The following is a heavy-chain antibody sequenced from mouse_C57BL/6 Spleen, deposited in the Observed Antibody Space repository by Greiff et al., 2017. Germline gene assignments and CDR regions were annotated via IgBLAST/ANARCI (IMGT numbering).Heavy chain of an antibody. CDR3: ARHPYGAMDY. CDR2: ISSGGSYT. CDR1: GFTFSSYG. Sequence: EVQLVESGGDLVKPGGSLKLSCAASGFTFSSYGMSWVRQTPDKRLEWVATISSGGSYTYYPDSVKGRFTISRDNAKNTLYLQMSSLKSEDTAMYSCARHPYGAMDYWGQGTSVTVSS. V-gene: IGHV5-6*01. D-gene: IGHD1-1*01. J-gene: IGHJ4*01.